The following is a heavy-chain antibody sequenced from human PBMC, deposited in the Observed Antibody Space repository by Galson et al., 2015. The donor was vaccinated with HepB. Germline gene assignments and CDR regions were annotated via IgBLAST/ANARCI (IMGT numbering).Heavy chain of an antibody. Sequence: PALVKPTQTLTLTCTFSGFSLSTSGVGVGWIRQPPGKALEWLALIYWDDDKRYSPSLKSRLTITKDTSKNQVVLTMTNMDPVDTATYYCAHRRQEFSGYDLYYGMDVWGQGTTVTVSS. J-gene: IGHJ6*02. CDR3: AHRRQEFSGYDLYYGMDV. CDR2: IYWDDDK. D-gene: IGHD5-12*01. V-gene: IGHV2-5*02. CDR1: GFSLSTSGVG.